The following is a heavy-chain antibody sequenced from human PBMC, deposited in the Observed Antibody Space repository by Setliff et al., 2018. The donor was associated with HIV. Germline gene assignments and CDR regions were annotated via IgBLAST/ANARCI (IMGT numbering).Heavy chain of an antibody. CDR1: GGTFSSFA. D-gene: IGHD2-8*01. CDR2: IITIFGTP. V-gene: IGHV1-69*13. J-gene: IGHJ4*02. CDR3: ARGFMSIRVLTPFDY. Sequence: GASVKVSCKISGGTFSSFALSWVRQAPGQGLEWMGGIITIFGTPNYAQKFQDRVTITADESTTTVYMELSSLRSEDTAVYYCARGFMSIRVLTPFDYWGQGTLVTISS.